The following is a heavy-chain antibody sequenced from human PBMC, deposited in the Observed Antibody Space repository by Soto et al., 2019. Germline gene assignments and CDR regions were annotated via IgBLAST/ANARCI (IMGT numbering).Heavy chain of an antibody. CDR3: ATYYDFWSGYYYEYGMDV. Sequence: SETLSLTCTVSGGSISSSSYYWGWIRQPPGKGLEWIGSIYYSGSTYYNPSLKSRVTISVDTSKNQFSLKLSSVTAADTAVYYCATYYDFWSGYYYEYGMDVWGQGTTVTVSS. J-gene: IGHJ6*02. CDR2: IYYSGST. CDR1: GGSISSSSYY. V-gene: IGHV4-39*01. D-gene: IGHD3-3*01.